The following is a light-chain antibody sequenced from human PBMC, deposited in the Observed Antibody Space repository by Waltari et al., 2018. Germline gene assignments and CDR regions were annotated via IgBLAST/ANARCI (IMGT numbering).Light chain of an antibody. CDR1: QSVSRN. CDR3: QQYNDWPLP. Sequence: DIVLPQSPATLSVSPGERATLSSRASQSVSRNVSWYQPQPGQAPRLLIYGASTRATGIPAMFSGSGSGTEVTLTISSLQSEDFAVYYCQQYNDWPLPFGQGTRLDIK. V-gene: IGKV3-15*01. J-gene: IGKJ5*01. CDR2: GAS.